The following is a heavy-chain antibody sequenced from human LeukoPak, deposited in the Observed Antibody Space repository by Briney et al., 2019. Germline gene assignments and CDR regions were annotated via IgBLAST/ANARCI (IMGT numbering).Heavy chain of an antibody. V-gene: IGHV4-59*12. Sequence: SETLSLTCTVSGGSISSYYWSWIRQPPGKGLEWIGYIYYSGSTNYNPSLKSRVTISVDTSKNQFSLKLSSVTTADTAVYYCARDMVGVTGGSGSYDGFDYWGQGTLVTVSS. J-gene: IGHJ4*02. CDR1: GGSISSYY. CDR2: IYYSGST. D-gene: IGHD3-10*01. CDR3: ARDMVGVTGGSGSYDGFDY.